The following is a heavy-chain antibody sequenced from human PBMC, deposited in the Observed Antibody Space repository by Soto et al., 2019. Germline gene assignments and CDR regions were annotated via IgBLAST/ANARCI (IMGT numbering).Heavy chain of an antibody. Sequence: QVQLVQSGAEVKKPGTSVKVSCKASGYTFTSYVMHWVRQAPGQRLEWMGWINAGTGNTKYSQKFQGRVTITRDTSASTAYMELSSLRSEDTAVYYCARGPASYYFAYWGQGTLVTVSS. J-gene: IGHJ4*02. CDR3: ARGPASYYFAY. CDR1: GYTFTSYV. V-gene: IGHV1-3*01. CDR2: INAGTGNT.